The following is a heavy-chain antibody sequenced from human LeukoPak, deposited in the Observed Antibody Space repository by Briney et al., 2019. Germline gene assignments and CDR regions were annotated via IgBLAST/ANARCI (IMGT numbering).Heavy chain of an antibody. V-gene: IGHV3-30*18. CDR3: AKDRFGWFGELSN. J-gene: IGHJ4*02. CDR2: ISYDGSNK. CDR1: GFTFSSYG. D-gene: IGHD3-10*01. Sequence: GSLRLSCAASGFTFSSYGMHWVRQAPGKGLEWVAVISYDGSNKYYADSVKGRFTISRDNSKNTLYLQMNSLGAEDTAVYYCAKDRFGWFGELSNWGQGTLVTVSS.